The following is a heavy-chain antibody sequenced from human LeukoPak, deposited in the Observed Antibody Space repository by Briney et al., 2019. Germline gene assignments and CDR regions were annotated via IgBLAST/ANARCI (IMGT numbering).Heavy chain of an antibody. J-gene: IGHJ4*02. D-gene: IGHD3-16*02. CDR1: GGSISSYY. CDR3: ARVKITLVGVIAYFDY. V-gene: IGHV4-59*01. CDR2: IYYSGST. Sequence: PSETLSLTCTVSGGSISSYYWSWIRQAPGKGLEWIGYIYYSGSTNYNPSLKSRVTISVDTSKNQFSLKLSSVTAADTAVYYCARVKITLVGVIAYFDYWGQGTLVTVSS.